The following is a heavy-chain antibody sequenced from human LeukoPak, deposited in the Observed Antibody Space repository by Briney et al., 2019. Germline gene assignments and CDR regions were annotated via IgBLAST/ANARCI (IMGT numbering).Heavy chain of an antibody. CDR2: ISSSSSYI. J-gene: IGHJ5*02. Sequence: GGSLRLSCAASGFTFSSYSMNWVRQAPGKGLEWVSSISSSSSYIYYADSVKGRFTISRDNAKNSLYLQMNSLRAEDTAVYYCAKDWAFGYCSGGSCPQSAWGQGTLVTVSS. CDR1: GFTFSSYS. D-gene: IGHD2-15*01. CDR3: AKDWAFGYCSGGSCPQSA. V-gene: IGHV3-21*01.